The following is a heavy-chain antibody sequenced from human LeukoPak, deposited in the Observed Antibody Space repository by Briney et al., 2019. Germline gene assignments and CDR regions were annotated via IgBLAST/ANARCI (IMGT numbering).Heavy chain of an antibody. V-gene: IGHV1-69*13. CDR2: IIPIFGTA. J-gene: IGHJ3*02. Sequence: SVKVSCKASGGTFSSYAISWVRQAPGQGLEWMGGIIPIFGTANYAQKFQGRVTITADESTSTAYMELSSLRSEDTAVYYCARGQLPYYYGSGSYQDAFDIRGQGTMVTVSS. CDR1: GGTFSSYA. D-gene: IGHD3-10*01. CDR3: ARGQLPYYYGSGSYQDAFDI.